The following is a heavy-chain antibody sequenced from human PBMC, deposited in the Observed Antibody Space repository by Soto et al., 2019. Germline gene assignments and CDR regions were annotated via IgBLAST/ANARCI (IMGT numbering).Heavy chain of an antibody. CDR2: ISYDGSNK. J-gene: IGHJ4*02. V-gene: IGHV3-30-3*01. Sequence: GGSLRLPCAASGFTFSSYAMHWVRQAPGKGLEWVAVISYDGSNKYYADSVKGRFTISRDNSKNTLYLQMNSLRAEDTAVYYCARDPAYNWNDAGEPYWGQGTLVTVSS. D-gene: IGHD1-20*01. CDR3: ARDPAYNWNDAGEPY. CDR1: GFTFSSYA.